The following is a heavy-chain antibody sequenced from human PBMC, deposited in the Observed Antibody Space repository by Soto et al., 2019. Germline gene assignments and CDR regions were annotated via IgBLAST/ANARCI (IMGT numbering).Heavy chain of an antibody. Sequence: GGSLRLSCAASGFTFSSYAMSWVRQAPGKGLEWVSAISGSGGSTYYADSVKGRFTISRDNSKNTLYLQMNSLRAEDTAVFYCAKDYFSPRDYDFWSGYTYYYYYMDVWGKGTTVTVSS. CDR1: GFTFSSYA. D-gene: IGHD3-3*01. CDR2: ISGSGGST. J-gene: IGHJ6*03. V-gene: IGHV3-23*01. CDR3: AKDYFSPRDYDFWSGYTYYYYYMDV.